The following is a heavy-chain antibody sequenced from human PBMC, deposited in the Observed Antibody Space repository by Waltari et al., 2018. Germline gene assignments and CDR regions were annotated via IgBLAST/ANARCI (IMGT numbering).Heavy chain of an antibody. V-gene: IGHV4-59*12. J-gene: IGHJ4*02. CDR1: GDSFNNYW. Sequence: QVQLQESGPGLVKPSETLSLTCVVSGDSFNNYWWSWIRQPPGKGLEWIGEINGDSGSTNYHHSLKSRVTISKDASNSQFSLKLSSVSAADTAVYYCAKESLAYNYALDYWGQGVLVTVAS. CDR2: INGDSGST. D-gene: IGHD1-1*01. CDR3: AKESLAYNYALDY.